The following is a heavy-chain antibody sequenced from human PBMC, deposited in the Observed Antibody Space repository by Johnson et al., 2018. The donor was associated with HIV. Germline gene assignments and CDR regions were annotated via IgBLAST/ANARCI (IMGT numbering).Heavy chain of an antibody. D-gene: IGHD6-6*01. J-gene: IGHJ3*02. Sequence: EVQLVESGGNVVRPGGSLRLSCAASGFTFDDYDMSWVRQAPGKGLEWVSGINWNGGSTYYADSVKGRFTISRDNSKNTLFLQMHSLSAEATAVYYCAREGIAARPGAFDIWGQVTMVTVSS. V-gene: IGHV3-20*04. CDR2: INWNGGST. CDR3: AREGIAARPGAFDI. CDR1: GFTFDDYD.